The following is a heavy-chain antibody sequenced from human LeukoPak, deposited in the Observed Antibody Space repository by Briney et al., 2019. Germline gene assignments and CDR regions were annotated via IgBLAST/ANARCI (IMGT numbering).Heavy chain of an antibody. Sequence: GRSLRLSCAASGFTFSSYAMHWVRRAPGKGLEWVAVISYDGSNKYYADSVKGRFTISRDNAKNTLFLQMNSLRAEDTGVYYCARGGDTYGFSVHYYYGMDAWGQGTTVTVSS. CDR1: GFTFSSYA. CDR3: ARGGDTYGFSVHYYYGMDA. CDR2: ISYDGSNK. D-gene: IGHD5-18*01. V-gene: IGHV3-30*07. J-gene: IGHJ6*02.